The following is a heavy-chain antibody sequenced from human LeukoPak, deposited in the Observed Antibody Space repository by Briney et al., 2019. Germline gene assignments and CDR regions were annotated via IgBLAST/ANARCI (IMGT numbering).Heavy chain of an antibody. J-gene: IGHJ3*02. V-gene: IGHV4-34*01. CDR3: ASSSPGGLDAFDI. CDR1: GGSFSGYY. Sequence: SETLSLTCAVYGGSFSGYYWSWIRQPPGKGLEWIGVINHSGSTNYNPSLKSRVTISVDKSKNQFSLKLSSVTAADTAVYYCASSSPGGLDAFDIWGQGTMVTVSS. CDR2: INHSGST. D-gene: IGHD2-15*01.